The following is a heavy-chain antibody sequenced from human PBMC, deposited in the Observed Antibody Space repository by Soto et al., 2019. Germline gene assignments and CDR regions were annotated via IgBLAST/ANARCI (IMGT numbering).Heavy chain of an antibody. J-gene: IGHJ6*02. CDR3: ARRRPTAERRTYYDSSGYCMDV. CDR1: GYSFTSYW. V-gene: IGHV5-51*01. D-gene: IGHD3-22*01. CDR2: IYPGDSDT. Sequence: GESLKISCKGSGYSFTSYWIGWVRQMPGKGLEWMGIIYPGDSDTRYSPSFQGQVTISADKSISTAYLQWSSLKASDTAMYYCARRRPTAERRTYYDSSGYCMDVWGQGTTVTVSS.